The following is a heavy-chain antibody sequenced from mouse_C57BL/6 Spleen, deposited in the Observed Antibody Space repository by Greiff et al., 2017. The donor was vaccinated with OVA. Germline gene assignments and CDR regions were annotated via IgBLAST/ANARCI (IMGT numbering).Heavy chain of an antibody. CDR2: IDPSDSYT. J-gene: IGHJ2*01. D-gene: IGHD1-1*01. V-gene: IGHV1-50*01. Sequence: VKLQQPGAELVKPGASVKLSCKASGYTFTSYWMQWVKQRPGQGLEWIGEIDPSDSYTNYNQKFKGKATLTVDTSSSTAYMQLSSLTSEDSAVYYCARKAYGSSSWYFDYWGQGTTLTVSS. CDR1: GYTFTSYW. CDR3: ARKAYGSSSWYFDY.